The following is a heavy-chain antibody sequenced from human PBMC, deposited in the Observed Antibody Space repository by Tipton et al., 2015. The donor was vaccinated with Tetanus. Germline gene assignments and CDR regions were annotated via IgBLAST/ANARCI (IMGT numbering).Heavy chain of an antibody. CDR2: IDWDDDK. CDR3: ARMDGYGGFHY. V-gene: IGHV2-70*04. D-gene: IGHD4-23*01. J-gene: IGHJ4*02. Sequence: LVKPTQTLTLTCTFSGFSLSTGAKRVSWIRQPPGQALEWIASIDWDDDKFYSSSLRTRLSISKDTSKDQVVRTMTNMDPVDSATYYCARMDGYGGFHYWGQGILVTVSS. CDR1: GFSLSTGAKR.